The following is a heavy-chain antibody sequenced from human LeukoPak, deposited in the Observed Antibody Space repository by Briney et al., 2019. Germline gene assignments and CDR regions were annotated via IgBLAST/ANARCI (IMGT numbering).Heavy chain of an antibody. V-gene: IGHV3-23*01. D-gene: IGHD2-15*01. Sequence: PGGSLRLSCAASGFTFSSYAMSWVRLAPGKGLEGVSAISGSGGSTYYADTVKGRYTISRDNSKNTLYAQMNSLRDEDTAVYYCARAPGRYCSAGTCLDYWGQGALVTVSS. J-gene: IGHJ4*02. CDR3: ARAPGRYCSAGTCLDY. CDR2: ISGSGGST. CDR1: GFTFSSYA.